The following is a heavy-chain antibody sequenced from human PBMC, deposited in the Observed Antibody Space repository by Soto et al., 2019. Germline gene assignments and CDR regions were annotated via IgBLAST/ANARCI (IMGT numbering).Heavy chain of an antibody. D-gene: IGHD6-6*01. CDR1: GYTFTGYY. CDR3: ASVGSSPQPLYYYYYGMDV. CDR2: INPNSGGT. J-gene: IGHJ6*02. V-gene: IGHV1-2*02. Sequence: ASVKVSCKASGYTFTGYYMHWLRQSPGQGLEWMGWINPNSGGTNYAQKFQGRVAMTRDTSISTAYMELSRLRSDDTAVYYCASVGSSPQPLYYYYYGMDVWGQGTTVTVSS.